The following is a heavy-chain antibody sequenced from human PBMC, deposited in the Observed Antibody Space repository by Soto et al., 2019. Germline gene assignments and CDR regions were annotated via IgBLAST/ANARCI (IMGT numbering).Heavy chain of an antibody. V-gene: IGHV4-39*01. CDR1: GGSISSSFY. D-gene: IGHD2-21*01. J-gene: IGHJ6*02. CDR3: RSSSIYSTDV. Sequence: QLQLQESGPGLVKPSETLALSCTVSGGSISSSFYWGWIRQPPGKGLEWIGSIYGTGNTYYNPSLKGRVTISADTSKSQFFLNLISVTAADTTVYYSRSSSIYSTDVWGQGATVTVSS. CDR2: IYGTGNT.